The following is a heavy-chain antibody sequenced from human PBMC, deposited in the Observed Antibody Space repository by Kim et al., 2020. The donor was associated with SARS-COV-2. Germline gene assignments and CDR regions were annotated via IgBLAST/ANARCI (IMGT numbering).Heavy chain of an antibody. CDR3: AKERSVGVLWFGEPQDDP. Sequence: GGSLRLSCAASGFTFSSYGMHWVRQAPGKGLEWVAVISYDGSNKYYADSVKGRFTISRDNSKNTLYLQMNSLRAEDTAVYYCAKERSVGVLWFGEPQDDPWGQGTLVTVSS. V-gene: IGHV3-30*18. J-gene: IGHJ5*02. D-gene: IGHD3-10*01. CDR2: ISYDGSNK. CDR1: GFTFSSYG.